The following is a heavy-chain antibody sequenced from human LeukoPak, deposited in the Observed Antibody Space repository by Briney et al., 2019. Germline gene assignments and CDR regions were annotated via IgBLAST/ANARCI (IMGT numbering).Heavy chain of an antibody. CDR2: INHSGNT. D-gene: IGHD1-26*01. CDR3: ASSYSGAYYVFDY. V-gene: IGHV4-34*01. J-gene: IGHJ4*02. CDR1: GESFSTYY. Sequence: SETLSLTCAVYGESFSTYYWSWIRQPPGKGLEWIGEINHSGNTNYNPSLKSRATMSVDTSKNQFSLKLSSVTAADTAVYYCASSYSGAYYVFDYWGQGTLVTVSS.